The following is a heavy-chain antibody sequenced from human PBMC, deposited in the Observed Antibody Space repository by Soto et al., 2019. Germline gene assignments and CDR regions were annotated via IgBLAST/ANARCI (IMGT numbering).Heavy chain of an antibody. J-gene: IGHJ3*02. CDR2: ISGSGGST. Sequence: GGSLRLSCAASGFTFSSYAMSWVRQAPGKGLEWVSAISGSGGSTYYADSVKGRFTISRDNSKNTLYLQMNSLRAEDTAVYYCAKDRSYDSSGYSRPNSSAFHIWGQGTMVTVSS. V-gene: IGHV3-23*01. CDR1: GFTFSSYA. CDR3: AKDRSYDSSGYSRPNSSAFHI. D-gene: IGHD3-22*01.